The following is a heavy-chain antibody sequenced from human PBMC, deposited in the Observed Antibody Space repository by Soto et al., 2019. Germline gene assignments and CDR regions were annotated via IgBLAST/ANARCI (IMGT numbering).Heavy chain of an antibody. D-gene: IGHD6-13*01. Sequence: EVQLVESGGGLVQPGGSLRLSCAASGFTFSSNWMNWVRQAPGKGLEWVAPIKPDGSEQDYVESVQGRFTISRDNARNSLYVQMNSLRAEDTAVYYCVTVPWTAGASWGQGTLVTVSS. CDR1: GFTFSSNW. V-gene: IGHV3-7*01. J-gene: IGHJ5*02. CDR3: VTVPWTAGAS. CDR2: IKPDGSEQ.